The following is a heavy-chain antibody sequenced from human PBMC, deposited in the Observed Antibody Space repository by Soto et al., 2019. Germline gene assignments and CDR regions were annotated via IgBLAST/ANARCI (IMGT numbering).Heavy chain of an antibody. Sequence: SETLSLTCTVSGGSISNYYWTWIRQSPGKGPEWIGYVSHSGTTSYKPSLASRVTMSVDTSKNQFFLKLSAVTTADTAVYYCATRPPGGPDRGFFYYRSQGSLVTVSS. CDR3: ATRPPGGPDRGFFYY. CDR1: GGSISNYY. D-gene: IGHD3-10*01. J-gene: IGHJ4*03. CDR2: VSHSGTT. V-gene: IGHV4-59*03.